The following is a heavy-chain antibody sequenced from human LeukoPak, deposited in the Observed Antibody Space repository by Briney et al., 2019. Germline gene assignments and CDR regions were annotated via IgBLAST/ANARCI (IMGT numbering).Heavy chain of an antibody. CDR3: ARDLGGRSGY. CDR2: ISYDGSNK. J-gene: IGHJ4*02. CDR1: GFTFRNYV. Sequence: GGSLRLSCAAPGFTFRNYVIHWVRQAPGKGLEWVAVISYDGSNKYYADSVKGRFTISRDNSKNTLYLQMNSLRAEDTAVYYCARDLGGRSGYWGQGTLVTVSS. V-gene: IGHV3-30-3*01. D-gene: IGHD1-26*01.